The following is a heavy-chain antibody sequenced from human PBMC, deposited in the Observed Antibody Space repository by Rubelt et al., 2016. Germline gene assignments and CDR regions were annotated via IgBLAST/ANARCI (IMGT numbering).Heavy chain of an antibody. J-gene: IGHJ5*02. CDR1: GGSSSGYY. Sequence: QVQLQQWGAGLLKPSETLSLTCAVYGGSSSGYYWSWIRQPPGKGLEWIGEINHSGSTNYNPSLKSRVTISVDKSKDQFSLKLSSVTAADTAVYYCARVSSSWSGENWFDPWGQGTLVTVSS. V-gene: IGHV4-34*01. CDR3: ARVSSSWSGENWFDP. CDR2: INHSGST. D-gene: IGHD6-13*01.